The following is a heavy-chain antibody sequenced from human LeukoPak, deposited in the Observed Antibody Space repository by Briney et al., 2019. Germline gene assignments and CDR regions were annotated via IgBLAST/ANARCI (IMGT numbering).Heavy chain of an antibody. J-gene: IGHJ4*02. Sequence: SETLSLTCAAYGGSFSGYYWSWIRQPPGKGLEWIGEINHSGSTNYNPSLKSRVTISVDTSKNQFSLKLSSVTAADTAVYYCARVCPHLYYYDSSDYYYFDYWGQGTLVTVSS. CDR3: ARVCPHLYYYDSSDYYYFDY. V-gene: IGHV4-34*01. CDR2: INHSGST. D-gene: IGHD3-22*01. CDR1: GGSFSGYY.